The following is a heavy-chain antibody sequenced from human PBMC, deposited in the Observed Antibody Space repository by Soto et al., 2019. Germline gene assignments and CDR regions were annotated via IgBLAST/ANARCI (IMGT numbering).Heavy chain of an antibody. CDR1: GYSFTSYW. Sequence: GESLKISCKGSGYSFTSYWIGWVRQMPGKGLEWMGIIYPGDSDTRYSPSFQGQVTISADKSISTAYLQWSSLKASDTAMYYCARHLTQLLWFGESPTYYYYGMDVWGQGTMVTVSS. D-gene: IGHD3-10*01. CDR3: ARHLTQLLWFGESPTYYYYGMDV. V-gene: IGHV5-51*01. CDR2: IYPGDSDT. J-gene: IGHJ6*02.